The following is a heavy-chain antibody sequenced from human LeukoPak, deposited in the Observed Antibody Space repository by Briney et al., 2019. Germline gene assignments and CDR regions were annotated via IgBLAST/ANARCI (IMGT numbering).Heavy chain of an antibody. J-gene: IGHJ4*02. CDR2: ISSNGGST. CDR1: GFTFSSYA. D-gene: IGHD3-10*01. Sequence: PGGSLRLSCAASGFTFSSYAMHWVRQAPGKGLEYVSAISSNGGSTYYANSVKGRFTISRDNSKNTLYLQMGSLRAEDMAVYYCARDPGSGSYYNHYFDYWGQGTLVTVSS. V-gene: IGHV3-64*01. CDR3: ARDPGSGSYYNHYFDY.